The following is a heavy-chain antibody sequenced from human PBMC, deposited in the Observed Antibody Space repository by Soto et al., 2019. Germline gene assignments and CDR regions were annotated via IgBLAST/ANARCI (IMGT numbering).Heavy chain of an antibody. Sequence: EVQLLESGGGLVQPGGSLRLSCAASGFTFSSFAMTWVRQAPGKGLEWVSSLTGSGDSTYYADSVKGRLPISRNNSQTTLFLPMNRRRADGSALYYCAKGTAVPTGEMAYWGQGTLVTVSS. CDR3: AKGTAVPTGEMAY. CDR2: LTGSGDST. CDR1: GFTFSSFA. V-gene: IGHV3-23*01. D-gene: IGHD4-17*01. J-gene: IGHJ4*02.